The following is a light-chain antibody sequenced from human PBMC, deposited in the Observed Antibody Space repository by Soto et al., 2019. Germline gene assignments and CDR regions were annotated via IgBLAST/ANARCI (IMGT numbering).Light chain of an antibody. Sequence: EIVLTQSPGTLSLSPGERATLSCRASQSVSSSYLAWYQQTPGQAPRLLIYGASSSATGIPDRFSGSGSGTDFTLTSSRLEPEDFAVYYCQQYGSSFTFGPGTKVDIK. J-gene: IGKJ3*01. CDR2: GAS. V-gene: IGKV3-20*01. CDR3: QQYGSSFT. CDR1: QSVSSSY.